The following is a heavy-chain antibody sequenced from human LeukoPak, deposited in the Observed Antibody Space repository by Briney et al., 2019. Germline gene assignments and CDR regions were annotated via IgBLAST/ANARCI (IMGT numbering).Heavy chain of an antibody. V-gene: IGHV4-59*08. J-gene: IGHJ5*02. CDR3: SRGQQWFDP. CDR2: ISSSGST. CDR1: GASISSYY. Sequence: PSETLSLTCTVSGASISSYYWSWIRQPPGKGLEWIAYISSSGSTKYNPSLKSRLTLSVDTSKNQFSLKLTSMTAADTAVYYCSRGQQWFDPWGQGTLVTVSS.